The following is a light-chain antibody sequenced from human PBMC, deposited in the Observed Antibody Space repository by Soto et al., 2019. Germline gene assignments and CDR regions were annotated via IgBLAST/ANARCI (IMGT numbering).Light chain of an antibody. CDR3: GAWDSSLSFWV. CDR1: TSNIGNNY. J-gene: IGLJ3*02. Sequence: QSVLTQPPSVSAAPGREVTISCSGSTSNIGNNYVSWYQHLPGTAPKLLIYDNNKRPSGIPDRFSGSKSGTSATLGITGLQTGDEADYYCGAWDSSLSFWVFGGRTQLTVL. V-gene: IGLV1-51*01. CDR2: DNN.